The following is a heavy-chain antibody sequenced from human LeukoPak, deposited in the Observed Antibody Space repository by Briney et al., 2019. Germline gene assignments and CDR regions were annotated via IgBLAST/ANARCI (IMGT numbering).Heavy chain of an antibody. J-gene: IGHJ4*02. CDR3: ASDLGDSSGYSVFDF. V-gene: IGHV1-46*01. CDR2: INPSGGST. D-gene: IGHD3-22*01. CDR1: GYTFISYY. Sequence: ASVKVSCQASGYTFISYYMHWVRQAPGQGLEWMGVINPSGGSTSYTQKFQGRVTMTRDTSTSTVYMELSSLTSEDTAVYYCASDLGDSSGYSVFDFWGQGTLVTVS.